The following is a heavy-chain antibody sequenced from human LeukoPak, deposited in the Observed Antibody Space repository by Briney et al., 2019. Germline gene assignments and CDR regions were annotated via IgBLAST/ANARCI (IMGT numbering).Heavy chain of an antibody. CDR3: AKDNWGRSFSDY. Sequence: PGGSLRLSYPADSFTFSSYAMSWVRQAPGKGLEWVSAISGSGGSTYYADSVKGRFTISRDNSKNTLYLQMNSLRAEDTAVYYCAKDNWGRSFSDYWGQGTLVTVSS. V-gene: IGHV3-23*01. J-gene: IGHJ4*02. D-gene: IGHD3-16*01. CDR2: ISGSGGST. CDR1: SFTFSSYA.